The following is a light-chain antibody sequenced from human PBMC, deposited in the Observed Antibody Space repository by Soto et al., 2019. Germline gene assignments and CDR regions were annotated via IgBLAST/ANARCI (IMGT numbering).Light chain of an antibody. V-gene: IGKV3-11*01. CDR3: QQRSDGLT. Sequence: VLTQSPATLSLSPGEGATLSCRAGRSVNSDLAWFQQKPGQAPRLLIYEASNRATGIPARFSGSGSGTDFTLTISSLEPEDFAVYYCQQRSDGLTFGGGTKVDIK. CDR2: EAS. CDR1: RSVNSD. J-gene: IGKJ4*01.